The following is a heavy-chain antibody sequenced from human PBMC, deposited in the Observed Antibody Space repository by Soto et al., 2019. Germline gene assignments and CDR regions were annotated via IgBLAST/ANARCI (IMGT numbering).Heavy chain of an antibody. V-gene: IGHV3-66*01. J-gene: IGHJ5*02. Sequence: PGGSLRLSCAASGFTVSSNYMSWVRQAPGEGQEWVSVNYSGGTTYYADSVKGRFTISRDNSKNTLYLQMNSLRAEDTAVYYCARNGDSSDYRGWFDPWGQGTLVTVSS. CDR2: NYSGGTT. CDR3: ARNGDSSDYRGWFDP. D-gene: IGHD3-22*01. CDR1: GFTVSSNY.